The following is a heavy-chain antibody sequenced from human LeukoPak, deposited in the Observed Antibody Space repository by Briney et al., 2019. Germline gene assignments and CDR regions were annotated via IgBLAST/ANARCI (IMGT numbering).Heavy chain of an antibody. CDR3: ARAMIVERGDLGFDP. CDR1: GFTFSSYS. J-gene: IGHJ5*02. V-gene: IGHV3-21*01. Sequence: PGGSLRLSCAASGFTFSSYSMKWVRQAPGKGLEWVSSISSSSSYIYYADSVKGRFTISRDNAKNSLYLQMNSLRAEDTAVYYCARAMIVERGDLGFDPWGQGTLVTVSS. CDR2: ISSSSSYI. D-gene: IGHD3-22*01.